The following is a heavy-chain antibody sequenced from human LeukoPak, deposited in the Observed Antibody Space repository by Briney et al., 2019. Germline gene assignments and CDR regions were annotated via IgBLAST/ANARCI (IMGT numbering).Heavy chain of an antibody. CDR1: GYTFTSYD. J-gene: IGHJ5*02. Sequence: GASVKVSCKASGYTFTSYDINWVRQATGQGLEWMGWMNPNSGGTNYAQKFQGRVTMTRDTSISTAYMELSRLRSDDTAVYYCARAFALGGAMVTSYWFDPWGQGTLVTVSS. V-gene: IGHV1-2*02. CDR3: ARAFALGGAMVTSYWFDP. D-gene: IGHD5-18*01. CDR2: MNPNSGGT.